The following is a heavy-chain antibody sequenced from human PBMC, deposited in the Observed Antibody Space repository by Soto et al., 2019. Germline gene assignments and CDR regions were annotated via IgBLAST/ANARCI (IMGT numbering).Heavy chain of an antibody. J-gene: IGHJ5*02. CDR1: GGSFSGYY. D-gene: IGHD6-19*01. CDR3: AGGYSSGWSYFDP. V-gene: IGHV4-34*01. CDR2: INHSGST. Sequence: SETLSLTCAVYGGSFSGYYWSWIRQPPGKGLEWIGEINHSGSTNYNPSLKSRVTISVDTSKNQFSLKLSSVTAADTAVYYCAGGYSSGWSYFDPWGQGXLVTVYS.